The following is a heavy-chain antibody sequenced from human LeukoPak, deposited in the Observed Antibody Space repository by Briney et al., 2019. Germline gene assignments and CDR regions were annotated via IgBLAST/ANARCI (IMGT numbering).Heavy chain of an antibody. J-gene: IGHJ3*02. CDR2: IYYSGSI. D-gene: IGHD4-17*01. Sequence: SETLSLTCTVSGGSISSSNYWAWIRQPPGKGLEWIGHIYYSGSIYYNPSLKSRVTMSVDTSKNQFSLKLSSVTAVDTAVYYCARKATTGPTKAAFDIWGQGTMVTVSS. CDR1: GGSISSSNY. CDR3: ARKATTGPTKAAFDI. V-gene: IGHV4-28*05.